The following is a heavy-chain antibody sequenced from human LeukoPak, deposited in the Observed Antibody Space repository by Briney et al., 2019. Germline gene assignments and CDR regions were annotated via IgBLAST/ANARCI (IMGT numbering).Heavy chain of an antibody. CDR3: ARAASYSSSWLEPLDY. Sequence: SETLSLTCAVYGGSFSGYYWSWIRQPPGKGLEWIGEINHSGSTNYNPSLKSRVTISVDTSKNQFSLKLSSVTAADTAVYYCARAASYSSSWLEPLDYWGQGTLVTVSS. CDR2: INHSGST. V-gene: IGHV4-34*01. D-gene: IGHD6-13*01. J-gene: IGHJ4*02. CDR1: GGSFSGYY.